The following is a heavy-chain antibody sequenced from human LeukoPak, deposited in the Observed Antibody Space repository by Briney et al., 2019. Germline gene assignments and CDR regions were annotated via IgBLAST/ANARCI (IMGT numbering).Heavy chain of an antibody. CDR1: GFTFSSYS. CDR3: ARDLSYSSSADFDY. J-gene: IGHJ4*02. CDR2: ISSSSSYI. Sequence: GGSLRLSCAASGFTFSSYSMNRVRQAPGKGLEWVSSISSSSSYIYYADSVKGRFTISRDNAKNSLYLQMNSLRAEDTAVYYCARDLSYSSSADFDYWGQGTLVTVSS. D-gene: IGHD6-6*01. V-gene: IGHV3-21*01.